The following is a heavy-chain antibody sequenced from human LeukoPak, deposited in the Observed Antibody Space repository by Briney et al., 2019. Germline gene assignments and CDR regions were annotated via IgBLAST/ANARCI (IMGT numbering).Heavy chain of an antibody. D-gene: IGHD2-2*01. CDR2: INNSGSTI. CDR1: GFTFSSYE. V-gene: IGHV3-48*03. Sequence: PGGSLRLSCAASGFTFSSYEMNWVRQAPGKGLEWVSFINNSGSTIYYADPVKGRFTISRDNAKNSLYLQMNSLRAEDTAVYYCAKDPLIVVVPAARLDYWGQGTLVTVSS. J-gene: IGHJ4*02. CDR3: AKDPLIVVVPAARLDY.